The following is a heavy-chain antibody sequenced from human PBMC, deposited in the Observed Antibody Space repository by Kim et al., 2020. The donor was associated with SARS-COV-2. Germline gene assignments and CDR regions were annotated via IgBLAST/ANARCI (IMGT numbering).Heavy chain of an antibody. CDR3: ARGSLGGTYPYYYSMDV. Sequence: ASVKVSCKASGYTFTGYYMHWVRQAPGQGLEWMGWIHPNNGDTNNAQNFQGRVTMTRDTSINTAYMELSRLRSDDTALYYCARGSLGGTYPYYYSMDVWGQGTTVTVSS. J-gene: IGHJ6*02. V-gene: IGHV1-2*02. CDR1: GYTFTGYY. CDR2: IHPNNGDT. D-gene: IGHD3-16*01.